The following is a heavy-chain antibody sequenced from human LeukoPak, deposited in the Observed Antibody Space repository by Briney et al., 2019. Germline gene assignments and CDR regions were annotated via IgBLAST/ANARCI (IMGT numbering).Heavy chain of an antibody. V-gene: IGHV3-21*01. CDR2: ISSSSSYI. CDR1: GFTFSSYS. CDR3: ARDVSVKGLPFQH. J-gene: IGHJ1*01. Sequence: GGSLRLSCAACGFTFSSYSMNWVRQAPGKGLEWVSSISSSSSYIYYADLVKGRYTISRDNEKNSLYLQMNTQRDEDTAVYYCARDVSVKGLPFQHWGRGTLVPVSS. D-gene: IGHD3-10*01.